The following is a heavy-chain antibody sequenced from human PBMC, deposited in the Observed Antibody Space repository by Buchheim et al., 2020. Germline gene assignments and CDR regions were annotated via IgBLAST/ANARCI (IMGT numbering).Heavy chain of an antibody. CDR3: ASAGTTAPFDY. D-gene: IGHD1-7*01. J-gene: IGHJ4*02. V-gene: IGHV3-33*03. Sequence: QVQLVESGGGVVQPGRSLRLSCVASGFTFSTYGMHWVRQAPGKGLEWVAVIWYDGSKEYYAESVRGRFSIPRDNSKNTLYLQMNSLEVDDTAVYYCASAGTTAPFDYWGQGTL. CDR2: IWYDGSKE. CDR1: GFTFSTYG.